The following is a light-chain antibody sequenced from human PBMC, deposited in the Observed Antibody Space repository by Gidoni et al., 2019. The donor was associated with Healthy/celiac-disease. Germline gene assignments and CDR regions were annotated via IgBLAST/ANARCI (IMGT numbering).Light chain of an antibody. CDR1: QGISSY. V-gene: IGKV1-9*01. Sequence: DIQLTQSPSFLSASVGDRVTITCRASQGISSYLAWYQQKPGKAPKLLIYAASTLQSGVPSRFSGSGSGTEFTLTISSLQPEYFATYYCQQLNSYLRITFGQETRLEIK. CDR2: AAS. CDR3: QQLNSYLRIT. J-gene: IGKJ5*01.